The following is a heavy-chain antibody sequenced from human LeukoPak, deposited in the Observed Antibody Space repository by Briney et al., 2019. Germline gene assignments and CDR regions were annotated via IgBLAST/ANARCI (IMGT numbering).Heavy chain of an antibody. V-gene: IGHV3-23*01. J-gene: IGHJ2*01. Sequence: GGSLRLSCAASGFPFSTFAMNWVRQAPGKGLEWVSAISGSGITTRYVDSVKGRFTISRDNSKNTLYLQMNSLRAEDTAVYYCAKDEQPGGGRGRGTLVTVSS. CDR2: ISGSGITT. D-gene: IGHD1/OR15-1a*01. CDR1: GFPFSTFA. CDR3: AKDEQPGGG.